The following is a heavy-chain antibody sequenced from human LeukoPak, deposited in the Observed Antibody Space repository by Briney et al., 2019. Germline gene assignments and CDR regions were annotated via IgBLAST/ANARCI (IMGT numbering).Heavy chain of an antibody. CDR1: GGAINSYY. J-gene: IGHJ4*02. V-gene: IGHV4-59*01. Sequence: SETLSLTCTISGGAINSYYWSWIRQPPGTGLEWIGYVYYTGSTNYNPSLKSRLTISVDTSKNQFSLKLSSVTAADTAVYYCARDGPDTSYYFDYWGQGTLVTVSS. D-gene: IGHD2-2*02. CDR2: VYYTGST. CDR3: ARDGPDTSYYFDY.